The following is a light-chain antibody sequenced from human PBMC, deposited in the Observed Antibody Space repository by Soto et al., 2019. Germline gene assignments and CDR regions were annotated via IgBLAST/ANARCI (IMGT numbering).Light chain of an antibody. CDR2: EVS. J-gene: IGKJ5*01. CDR3: MPSTQLPPT. CDR1: QSLLHITGETF. Sequence: DVVMTQTPLSLSVAPGQPASISCKSSQSLLHITGETFLFWYLQKPGQSPQLLIYEVSTRVSGVPDRFSGSGSGTDFTLEISRVETDDVGIYYCMPSTQLPPTFGQGTRLGIE. V-gene: IGKV2D-29*02.